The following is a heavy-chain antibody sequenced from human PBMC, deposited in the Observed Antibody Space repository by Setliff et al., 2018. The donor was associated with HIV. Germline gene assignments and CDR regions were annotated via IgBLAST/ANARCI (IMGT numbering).Heavy chain of an antibody. CDR1: GYRFTDFY. CDR2: ISAYNGNT. Sequence: ASVKVSCKTFGYRFTDFYVNWVRQAPGQGLEYLGWISAYNGNTNYAQKVQGRITMTTDASTSTADMELRSLTSDDTAVYYCARLASGGWPLEVFDIWGQGTMVTVSS. J-gene: IGHJ3*02. D-gene: IGHD2-15*01. V-gene: IGHV1-18*04. CDR3: ARLASGGWPLEVFDI.